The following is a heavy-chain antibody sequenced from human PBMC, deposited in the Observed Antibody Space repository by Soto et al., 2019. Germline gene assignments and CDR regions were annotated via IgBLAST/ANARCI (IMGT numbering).Heavy chain of an antibody. D-gene: IGHD2-21*02. CDR3: AHIDPKIVTVGGHGGFDY. V-gene: IGHV2-5*02. CDR2: IYWDDDK. Sequence: QITLKESGPTLVRPPQTLTLTCTFSGFSLTSGVGVGWIRQPPGKALEWLALIYWDDDKSYSPSLKNRLTITQDTSKKQVVLTTTNVGPVDTDTYFCAHIDPKIVTVGGHGGFDYWGQGTLVTVSS. CDR1: GFSLTSGVG. J-gene: IGHJ4*02.